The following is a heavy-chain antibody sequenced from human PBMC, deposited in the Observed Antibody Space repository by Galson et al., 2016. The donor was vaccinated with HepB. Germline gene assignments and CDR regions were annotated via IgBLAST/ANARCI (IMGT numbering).Heavy chain of an antibody. CDR1: GFTFSSYS. CDR3: TRSLRYGEPPFDP. J-gene: IGHJ5*02. CDR2: MSYDGSYK. V-gene: IGHV3-30*04. D-gene: IGHD4-17*01. Sequence: SLRLSCVASGFTFSSYSMHWVRQAPGKGLEWVAVMSYDGSYKYYADSVKGRFTISRDNSRNTLYLQMNSLRPEDTAVYFCTRSLRYGEPPFDPWGRGTLVTVSS.